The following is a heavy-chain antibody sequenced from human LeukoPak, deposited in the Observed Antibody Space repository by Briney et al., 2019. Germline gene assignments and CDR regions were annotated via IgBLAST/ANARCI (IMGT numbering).Heavy chain of an antibody. D-gene: IGHD6-13*01. CDR1: GFTFSSYE. CDR2: ISSSGSTI. CDR3: SSSSYDAFDI. Sequence: SGGSLRLSCAASGFTFSSYEMNWVRQAPGEGLEWVSYISSSGSTIYYADSVKGRFTISRDNAKNSLYLQMNSLRAEDTAVYYCSSSSYDAFDIWGQGTMVTVSS. V-gene: IGHV3-48*03. J-gene: IGHJ3*02.